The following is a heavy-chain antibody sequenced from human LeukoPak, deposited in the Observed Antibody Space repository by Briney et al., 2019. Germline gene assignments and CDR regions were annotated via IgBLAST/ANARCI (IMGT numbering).Heavy chain of an antibody. D-gene: IGHD3-16*01. J-gene: IGHJ4*02. V-gene: IGHV4-39*01. CDR3: ARRRYDYIWGSYSGSLDY. CDR2: IYYSGST. Sequence: PSETLSLTCTVSGGSISSSSYYWGWIRQPPGKGLEWIGSIYYSGSTYYNPSLKSRVTISVDTSKNQFSLKLSSVTAADTAVYYCARRRYDYIWGSYSGSLDYWGQGTLVTVSS. CDR1: GGSISSSSYY.